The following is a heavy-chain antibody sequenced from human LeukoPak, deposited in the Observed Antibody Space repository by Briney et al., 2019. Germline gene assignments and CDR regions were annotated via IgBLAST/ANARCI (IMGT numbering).Heavy chain of an antibody. CDR1: GYTFTSYG. V-gene: IGHV1-18*01. CDR2: ISAYNGNT. J-gene: IGHJ4*02. D-gene: IGHD2-2*01. Sequence: ASVNVSCKASGYTFTSYGISWVRQAPGQGLEWMGWISAYNGNTNYAQKLQGRVTMTTDTSTSTAYMEPRSLRSDDTAVYYCARAGPIVVVPAASFDYWGQGTLVTVSS. CDR3: ARAGPIVVVPAASFDY.